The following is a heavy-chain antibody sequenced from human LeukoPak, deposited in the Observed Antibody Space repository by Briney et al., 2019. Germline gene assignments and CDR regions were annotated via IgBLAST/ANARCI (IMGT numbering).Heavy chain of an antibody. V-gene: IGHV3-20*04. CDR1: GFTFDDYG. CDR3: ARSSAGIMAVAGSDY. D-gene: IGHD6-19*01. J-gene: IGHJ4*02. Sequence: PGGSLRLSCAASGFTFDDYGMSWVRQAPGKGLEWVSGINWNGGSTVYADSVKGRFTISRDNAKNSLYLQMNRLRAEDTALYYCARSSAGIMAVAGSDYWGQGTLVTVSS. CDR2: INWNGGST.